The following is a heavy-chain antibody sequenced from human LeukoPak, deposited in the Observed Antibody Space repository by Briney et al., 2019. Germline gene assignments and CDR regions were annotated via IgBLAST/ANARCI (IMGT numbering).Heavy chain of an antibody. CDR2: INHSGST. D-gene: IGHD6-13*01. CDR3: ARGTPSSSWLRRLHFDY. J-gene: IGHJ4*02. V-gene: IGHV4-34*01. Sequence: SETLSLTCAVYGGSFSGYYWSWIRQPPGKGLEWIGEINHSGSTNYNPSLKSRVTISVDTSKNQFSLKLSSVTAADTAVYYCARGTPSSSWLRRLHFDYWGQGTLVTVSS. CDR1: GGSFSGYY.